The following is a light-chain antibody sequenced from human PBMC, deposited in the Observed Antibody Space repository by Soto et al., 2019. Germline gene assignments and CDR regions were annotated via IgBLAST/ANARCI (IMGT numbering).Light chain of an antibody. V-gene: IGLV2-14*02. CDR3: AAWDDSLNGYV. CDR1: SSDVGSY. Sequence: QSALTQSASVSGSPGQSITISCTGTSSDVGSYVSWYQQHPGKAPKLMIYEGSKRPSGVPDRFSGSKSGTSASLAISGLQSEDEADYYCAAWDDSLNGYVFGTGTKLTVL. CDR2: EGS. J-gene: IGLJ1*01.